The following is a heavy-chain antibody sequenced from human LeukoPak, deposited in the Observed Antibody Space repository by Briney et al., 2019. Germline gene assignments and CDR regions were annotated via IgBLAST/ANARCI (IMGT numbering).Heavy chain of an antibody. D-gene: IGHD2-2*01. J-gene: IGHJ4*02. CDR3: ARAQRDIVVVPAASFDY. Sequence: GGSLRLSCAASGFTFSNYWMGWVRQAPGKGLEWVANIKQDGSEKRYVDPVKGRFTISRDNAKNSLYLQMNSLRAEDTAVYYCARAQRDIVVVPAASFDYWGQGTLVTVSS. CDR1: GFTFSNYW. CDR2: IKQDGSEK. V-gene: IGHV3-7*01.